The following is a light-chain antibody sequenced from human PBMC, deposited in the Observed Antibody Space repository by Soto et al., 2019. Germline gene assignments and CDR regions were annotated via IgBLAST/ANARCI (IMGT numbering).Light chain of an antibody. CDR3: QQSYSTPFT. CDR1: QSISSY. J-gene: IGKJ2*01. V-gene: IGKV1-39*01. Sequence: DIQMTQSPFSLSASVGDRVTITCRASQSISSYLNWYQQKPGKATNLLIYAASSLQSGVPSRFSGSASGTDFTLTISSLHPEDFATYYCQQSYSTPFTFGQGTKLEIK. CDR2: AAS.